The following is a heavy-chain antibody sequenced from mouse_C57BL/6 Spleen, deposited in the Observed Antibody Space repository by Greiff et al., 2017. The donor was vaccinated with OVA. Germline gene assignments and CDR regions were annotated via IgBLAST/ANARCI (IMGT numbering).Heavy chain of an antibody. CDR2: IYPGNGDT. Sequence: QVQLQQSGAELVRPGASVKMSCKASGYTFTSYNMHWVKRTPRQGLEWIGAIYPGNGDTSYNQKFKGKATLTVDKSSSTAYMQLSSLTSEDSAVYFCARVRWDGYYVWAMDYWGQGTSVTVSS. D-gene: IGHD2-3*01. J-gene: IGHJ4*01. CDR3: ARVRWDGYYVWAMDY. CDR1: GYTFTSYN. V-gene: IGHV1-12*01.